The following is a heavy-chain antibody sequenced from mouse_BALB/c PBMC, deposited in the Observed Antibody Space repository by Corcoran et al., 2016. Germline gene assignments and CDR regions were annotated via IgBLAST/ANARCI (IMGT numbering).Heavy chain of an antibody. V-gene: IGHV1-9*01. CDR3: ASSHGSIRAWFAY. D-gene: IGHD1-1*01. Sequence: QVQLQQSGAELMKPGASVKISCKATGYTFSSYWIEWVKQRPGHGLEWIGEILPGSGSTNYNEKVKGKATFTADTSSNKAYMQLISLTSEDSAVYSCASSHGSIRAWFAYWGQGTLVTVSA. CDR2: ILPGSGST. J-gene: IGHJ3*01. CDR1: GYTFSSYW.